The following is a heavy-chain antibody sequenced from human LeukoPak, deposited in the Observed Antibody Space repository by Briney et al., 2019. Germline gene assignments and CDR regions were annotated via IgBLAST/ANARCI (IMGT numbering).Heavy chain of an antibody. D-gene: IGHD5-12*01. CDR3: ARGGWLRPFDY. V-gene: IGHV4-34*01. J-gene: IGHJ4*02. Sequence: SETLSLTCAVYGGSFSGYYWSWIRQPPGKGLEWIGEINHSGSTNYNPSLKSRVTISVDTSKNQFSLKLSSVTAADTAVYYCARGGWLRPFDYWGQGTLVTVSS. CDR2: INHSGST. CDR1: GGSFSGYY.